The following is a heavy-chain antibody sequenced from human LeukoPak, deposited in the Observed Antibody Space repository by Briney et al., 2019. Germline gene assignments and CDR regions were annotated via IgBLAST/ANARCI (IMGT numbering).Heavy chain of an antibody. J-gene: IGHJ6*03. CDR1: GGSFSGYY. V-gene: IGHV4-34*01. CDR2: IDHSGSI. CDR3: ARRVWSGYPNYYFYLDV. D-gene: IGHD3-3*01. Sequence: SETLSLTCAVYGGSFSGYYWSWIRQPPGKGLEWIGEIDHSGSINYNPSLKSRVTMSVDASKNQFSLKRRSVTAADSAVYYCARRVWSGYPNYYFYLDVWGKGTTVTVSS.